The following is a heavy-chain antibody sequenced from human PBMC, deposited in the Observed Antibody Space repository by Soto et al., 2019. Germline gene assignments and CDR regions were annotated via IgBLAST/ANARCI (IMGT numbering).Heavy chain of an antibody. CDR3: ASQHYYDSSGYYVVY. Sequence: TLSLTCTVSGGSISSGGYYWSWIRQHPGTGLEWIGHISYSGSTYYNTSLKSRVTISVDTSRNQFSLKLTSVTATDTAVYYCASQHYYDSSGYYVVYWGQGTLVTVSS. V-gene: IGHV4-31*03. J-gene: IGHJ4*02. D-gene: IGHD3-22*01. CDR2: ISYSGST. CDR1: GGSISSGGYY.